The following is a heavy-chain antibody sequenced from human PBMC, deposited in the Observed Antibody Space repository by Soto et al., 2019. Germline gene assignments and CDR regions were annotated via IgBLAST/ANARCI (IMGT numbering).Heavy chain of an antibody. CDR3: AKLKSGYQLLLGYYYMDV. CDR2: ISGSGGST. V-gene: IGHV3-23*01. D-gene: IGHD2-2*01. Sequence: EVQLLESGGGLVQPGGSLRLSCAASGFTFSSYAMSWVRQAPGKGLEWVSAISGSGGSTYYADSVKGRFTISRDNSKNTLYLPMNSLRAEDTAVYYCAKLKSGYQLLLGYYYMDVWGKGTTVTVSS. J-gene: IGHJ6*03. CDR1: GFTFSSYA.